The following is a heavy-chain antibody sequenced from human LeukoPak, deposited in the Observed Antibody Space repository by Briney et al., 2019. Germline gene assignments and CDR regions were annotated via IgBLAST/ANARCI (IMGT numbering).Heavy chain of an antibody. CDR2: INHSGST. CDR1: GGSFSGYY. V-gene: IGHV4-34*01. D-gene: IGHD2-2*02. Sequence: SETLSLTCAVYGGSFSGYYWSWIRQPPGKGLEWIGEINHSGSTNYNPSLKSRVTISIDTSKNQFSLKLSSVTAADTAVYYCARGRDKLGYCSSTSCYRQYNWFDPWGQGTLVTVSS. CDR3: ARGRDKLGYCSSTSCYRQYNWFDP. J-gene: IGHJ5*02.